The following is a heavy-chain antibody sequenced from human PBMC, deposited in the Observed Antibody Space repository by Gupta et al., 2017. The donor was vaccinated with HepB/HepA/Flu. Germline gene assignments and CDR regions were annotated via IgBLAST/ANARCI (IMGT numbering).Heavy chain of an antibody. CDR2: ISYRGSI. Sequence: QLQLQESGPGLVKPSETLSLTCGVSGGSISSNDYYWGWIRQPPGKGLEWIGSISYRGSIYYKPSLRSRLTISVDTSKNLFSLKLNSVTAADTAVYYCARQQWLLSRGLAFDMWGQGTMVTVSS. D-gene: IGHD3-3*01. J-gene: IGHJ3*02. CDR1: GGSISSNDYY. V-gene: IGHV4-39*01. CDR3: ARQQWLLSRGLAFDM.